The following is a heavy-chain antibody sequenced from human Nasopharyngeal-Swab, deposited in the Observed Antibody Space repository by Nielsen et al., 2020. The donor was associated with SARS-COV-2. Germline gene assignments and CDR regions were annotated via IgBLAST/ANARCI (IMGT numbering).Heavy chain of an antibody. CDR2: IWYDGSNK. V-gene: IGHV3-33*01. CDR3: ARSGPHYGMDV. Sequence: WIRQPPGKGLEWVAVIWYDGSNKYYADSVKGRFTISRDNSKNTLYLQMNSLRAEDTAVYYCARSGPHYGMDVWGQGTTGTVSS. J-gene: IGHJ6*02.